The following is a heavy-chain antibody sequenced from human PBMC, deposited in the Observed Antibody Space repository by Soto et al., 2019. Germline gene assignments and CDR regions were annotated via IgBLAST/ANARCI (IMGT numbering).Heavy chain of an antibody. D-gene: IGHD5-12*01. J-gene: IGHJ6*02. CDR1: GGSFSGYY. Sequence: PSETLSLTCAVYGGSFSGYYWSWIRQPPGKGLEWIGEINHGGSTNYNPSLKSRVTISVDTSKNQFSLKLSSVTAADTAVYYCARSGYDYYYYYGMDVWGQGTTVTVSS. V-gene: IGHV4-34*01. CDR2: INHGGST. CDR3: ARSGYDYYYYYGMDV.